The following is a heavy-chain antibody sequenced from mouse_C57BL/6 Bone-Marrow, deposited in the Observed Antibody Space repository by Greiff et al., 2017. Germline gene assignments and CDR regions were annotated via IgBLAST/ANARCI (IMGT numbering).Heavy chain of an antibody. CDR2: IYPRSGNT. V-gene: IGHV1-81*01. J-gene: IGHJ3*01. Sequence: VKVVESGAELARPGASVKLSCKASGYTFTSYGISWVKQRTGQGLEWIGEIYPRSGNTYYNEKFKGKATLTADKSSSTAYMELRSLTSEDSAVYFCARTLDGYYPPWFAYWGQGTLVTVSA. CDR1: GYTFTSYG. D-gene: IGHD2-3*01. CDR3: ARTLDGYYPPWFAY.